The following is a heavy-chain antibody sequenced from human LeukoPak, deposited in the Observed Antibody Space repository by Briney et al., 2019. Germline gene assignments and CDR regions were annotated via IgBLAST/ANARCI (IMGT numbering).Heavy chain of an antibody. D-gene: IGHD6-13*01. Sequence: GGSLRLSCAASGFTFSSYAMNWVRQAPGKGLGWVSAISGSGADTYYADSVKGRFTISRDNSKNTLYLQMNSLRAEDTAVFYCARGGARSSSYYYYGMDVWGLGTTVTVSS. CDR1: GFTFSSYA. J-gene: IGHJ6*02. CDR3: ARGGARSSSYYYYGMDV. V-gene: IGHV3-23*01. CDR2: ISGSGADT.